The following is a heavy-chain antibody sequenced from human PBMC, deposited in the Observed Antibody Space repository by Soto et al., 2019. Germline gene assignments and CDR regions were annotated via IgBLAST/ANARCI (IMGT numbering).Heavy chain of an antibody. V-gene: IGHV3-30*18. CDR3: GKVSTYYYDSTFDY. CDR1: GFTFCSYG. J-gene: IGHJ4*02. Sequence: GGSLRLSCAASGFTFCSYGMHWVRQAPGKGLEWVAIISYDGNYKHHADSVKGRFTISRDNSKNTLYLQMNSLRAEDTAVYYCGKVSTYYYDSTFDYWGQGTLVTVSS. D-gene: IGHD3-22*01. CDR2: ISYDGNYK.